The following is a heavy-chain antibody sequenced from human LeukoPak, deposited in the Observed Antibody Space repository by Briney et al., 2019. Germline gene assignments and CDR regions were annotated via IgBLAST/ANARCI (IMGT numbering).Heavy chain of an antibody. J-gene: IGHJ5*02. CDR2: ISSSGSTI. CDR3: ARDSSGWYSEYWFDP. CDR1: GFTFSDHY. V-gene: IGHV3-11*01. D-gene: IGHD6-19*01. Sequence: GGSLRLSCAASGFTFSDHYMSWIRQAPGKGLEWVSYISSSGSTIYYADSVKGRFTISRDNAKNSLYLQMNSLRAEDTAVYYCARDSSGWYSEYWFDPWGQGTLVTVSS.